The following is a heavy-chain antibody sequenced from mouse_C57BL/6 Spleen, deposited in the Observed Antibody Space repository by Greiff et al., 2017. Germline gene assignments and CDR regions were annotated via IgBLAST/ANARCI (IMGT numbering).Heavy chain of an antibody. V-gene: IGHV1-55*01. CDR1: GYTFTSYW. D-gene: IGHD2-12*01. J-gene: IGHJ4*01. CDR3: ARELLAMDY. Sequence: QVHVKQPGAELVKPGASVKMSCKASGYTFTSYWITWVKQRPGQGLEWIGDIYPGSGSTNYNEKFKSKATLTVDTSSSTAYMQLSSLTSEDSAVYYCARELLAMDYWGQGTSVTVSS. CDR2: IYPGSGST.